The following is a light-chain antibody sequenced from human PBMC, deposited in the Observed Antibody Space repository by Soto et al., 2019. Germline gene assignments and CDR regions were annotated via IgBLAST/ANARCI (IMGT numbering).Light chain of an antibody. CDR3: CSYASTFAV. V-gene: IGLV2-11*01. CDR1: SSDVGVYKF. J-gene: IGLJ2*01. CDR2: DVN. Sequence: QSVLTQPSSVSGSPGQSVAISCTGLSSDVGVYKFVSWYQQRPGKAPKLIIYDVNKCPSGIPDRFSGSKSGDTASLTISGLRAEDEADYYCCSYASTFAVFGGGTQLTVL.